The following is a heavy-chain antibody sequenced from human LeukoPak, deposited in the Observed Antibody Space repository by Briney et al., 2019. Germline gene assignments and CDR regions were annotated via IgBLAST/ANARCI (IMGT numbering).Heavy chain of an antibody. D-gene: IGHD6-19*01. CDR1: GFTFSSYA. CDR2: ISGSGGST. CDR3: AKSDGYSSGWYPDY. J-gene: IGHJ4*02. Sequence: GGSLRLSCAASGFTFSSYAMSWVRQAPGKGLEWVSAISGSGGSTYYADSVKGRFTISRDNSKNTLYLQMNSLRAEDTAVYYCAKSDGYSSGWYPDYWGQGTLVTVSS. V-gene: IGHV3-23*01.